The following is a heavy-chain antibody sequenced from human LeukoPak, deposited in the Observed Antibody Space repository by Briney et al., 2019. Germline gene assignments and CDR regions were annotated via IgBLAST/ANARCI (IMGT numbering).Heavy chain of an antibody. D-gene: IGHD6-19*01. Sequence: PSETLSLTCTVSGGSISSYYWSWIRQPPGKGLEWIGYIYYSGSTNYNPFLKSRVTMSVDTSKNQFSLKLSSVTAADTAVYYCARGIAVDYFDYWGQGTLVTVSS. J-gene: IGHJ4*02. V-gene: IGHV4-59*01. CDR1: GGSISSYY. CDR3: ARGIAVDYFDY. CDR2: IYYSGST.